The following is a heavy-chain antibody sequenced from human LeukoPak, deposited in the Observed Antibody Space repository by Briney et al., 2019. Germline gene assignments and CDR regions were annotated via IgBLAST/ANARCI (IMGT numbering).Heavy chain of an antibody. D-gene: IGHD6-13*01. CDR2: ISVSAGTT. CDR1: RFTFSNYA. Sequence: PGGSLRLPCAASRFTFSNYAMTWVRQTPGKGLEWVSAISVSAGTTYYADSVKGRFTISRDNSKNTLYLQMNSLRTDETALYYCAKGGSSWSYYLDYWGEGTLVTVSS. CDR3: AKGGSSWSYYLDY. V-gene: IGHV3-23*01. J-gene: IGHJ4*02.